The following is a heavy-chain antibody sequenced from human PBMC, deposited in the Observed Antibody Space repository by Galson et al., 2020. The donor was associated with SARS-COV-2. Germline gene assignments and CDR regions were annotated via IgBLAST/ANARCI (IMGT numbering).Heavy chain of an antibody. V-gene: IGHV3-30-3*01. CDR2: ITYDGSRK. CDR3: GRERRGFYIEY. CDR1: GFSFSDHA. J-gene: IGHJ4*02. Sequence: GESLKISCAASGFSFSDHAMHWVRQAPGKGLEWVTVITYDGSRKNYADSVTGRFIISRDDSKNKLYLEMNNLRPEDTAVYYCGRERRGFYIEYWGQGTLVTVSS.